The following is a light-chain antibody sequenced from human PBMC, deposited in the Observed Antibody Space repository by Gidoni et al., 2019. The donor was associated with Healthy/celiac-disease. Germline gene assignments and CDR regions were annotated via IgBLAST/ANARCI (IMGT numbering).Light chain of an antibody. Sequence: DIQMTQSPSSLSASVGDRVTITCRASQSISSYLNWYQQKPGKAPKLLIYAASSLQSGVPSRFSGSGSGTDFTLTSSSLQPEDFATYYCQQSYSTPPTCXGXTKVEIK. CDR2: AAS. CDR3: QQSYSTPPT. J-gene: IGKJ4*01. V-gene: IGKV1-39*01. CDR1: QSISSY.